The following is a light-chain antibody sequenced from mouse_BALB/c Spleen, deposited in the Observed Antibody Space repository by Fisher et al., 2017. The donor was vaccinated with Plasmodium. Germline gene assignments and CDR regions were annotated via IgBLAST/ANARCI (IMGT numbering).Light chain of an antibody. CDR3: QQSNNWPLT. Sequence: DIVLTQTPVTLSVTPGDSGSLSCRASQSISNNLHWYQQKSHESPRLLINYTSQSISGIPSRFSGSGSGTDFTLSINSVETEDFGMYFCQQSNNWPLTFGAGTKLELK. V-gene: IGKV5-43*01. CDR1: QSISNN. CDR2: YTS. J-gene: IGKJ5*01.